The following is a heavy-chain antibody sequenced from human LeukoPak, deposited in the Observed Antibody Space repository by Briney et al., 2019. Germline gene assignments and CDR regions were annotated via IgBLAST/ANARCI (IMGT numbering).Heavy chain of an antibody. CDR3: ATDHPVTMIVAHAFDI. Sequence: ASVKVSCKVSGYTLTDLSVHWVRQAPGKGREWMGWFDPVPGETIYAEQFQGRVTMTEDTSTDTAYMELSSLRSEDTAMYYCATDHPVTMIVAHAFDIWGQGTMVTASS. CDR2: FDPVPGET. V-gene: IGHV1-24*01. J-gene: IGHJ3*02. CDR1: GYTLTDLS. D-gene: IGHD3-22*01.